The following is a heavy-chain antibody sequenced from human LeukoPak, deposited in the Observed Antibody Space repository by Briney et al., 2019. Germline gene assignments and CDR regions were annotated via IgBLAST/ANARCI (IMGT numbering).Heavy chain of an antibody. V-gene: IGHV3-7*01. CDR3: ARFGYVAAVDL. CDR2: INPAGTET. D-gene: IGHD2-15*01. Sequence: GGSLRLSCTASGFSFSAYWMTWVRQAPGTGLEWVANINPAGTETYYVDPVKGRFTISRDNAKNLLYLQMNSLRAKDTAVYYCARFGYVAAVDLWGQGTLVTVSS. J-gene: IGHJ4*02. CDR1: GFSFSAYW.